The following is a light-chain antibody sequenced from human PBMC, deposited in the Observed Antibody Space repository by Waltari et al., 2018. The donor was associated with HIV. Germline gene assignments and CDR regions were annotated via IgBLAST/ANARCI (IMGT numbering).Light chain of an antibody. Sequence: QSVLTQPPSVSGTPGQNVTISCSGSSSNIGSNIVNWYQQLPGAAPKLLIYTNDQRPSGVPDRFSGSKSGTSASLAISGLQSADEADYYCAAWDDSLNWMFGGGTKLTVL. CDR3: AAWDDSLNWM. CDR1: SSNIGSNI. V-gene: IGLV1-44*01. J-gene: IGLJ3*02. CDR2: TND.